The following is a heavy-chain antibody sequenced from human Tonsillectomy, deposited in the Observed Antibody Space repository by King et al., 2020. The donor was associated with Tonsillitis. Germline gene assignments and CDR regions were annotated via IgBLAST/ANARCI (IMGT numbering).Heavy chain of an antibody. Sequence: VQLVESGGGLVQPGGSLRLSCAASGFTFSNYEINWVRQAPGKGLEWVSYISTSGSTIYYADSVKGRFTVSRDNAKNSLFLQMNSLRAEDTAVYYCARGGEGSPGHYYYYYMDVWGIGTTVTVSS. J-gene: IGHJ6*03. CDR3: ARGGEGSPGHYYYYYMDV. CDR2: ISTSGSTI. CDR1: GFTFSNYE. V-gene: IGHV3-48*03. D-gene: IGHD3-10*01.